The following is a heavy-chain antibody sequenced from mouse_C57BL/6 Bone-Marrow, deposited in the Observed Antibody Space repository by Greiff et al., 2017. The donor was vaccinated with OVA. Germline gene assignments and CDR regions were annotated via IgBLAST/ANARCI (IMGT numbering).Heavy chain of an antibody. CDR3: VRDLPLYGNSYAMDY. Sequence: EVQGVESGGGLVQPKGSLKLSCAASGFTFNTYAMHWVRQAPGKGLEWVARIRSKSSNYATYYADSVKDRFTISRDDSQSMLYLQMNNLKTEDTAMYYCVRDLPLYGNSYAMDYWGQGTSVTVSS. CDR2: IRSKSSNYAT. CDR1: GFTFNTYA. V-gene: IGHV10-3*01. D-gene: IGHD2-1*01. J-gene: IGHJ4*01.